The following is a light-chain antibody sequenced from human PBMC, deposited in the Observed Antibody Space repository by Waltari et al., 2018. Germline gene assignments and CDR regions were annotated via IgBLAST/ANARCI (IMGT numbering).Light chain of an antibody. CDR1: SGSVSTTSY. CDR2: KAN. J-gene: IGLJ3*02. Sequence: QTVVTQEPSLSVSPGGTVTLTCALSSGSVSTTSYATWYRQTPGQPPRTLLYKANTRSSWFPDRFSGSILGNKVALTITGAQADDESDYYCSLYMGSGIWVFGGGTKLTVL. CDR3: SLYMGSGIWV. V-gene: IGLV8-61*01.